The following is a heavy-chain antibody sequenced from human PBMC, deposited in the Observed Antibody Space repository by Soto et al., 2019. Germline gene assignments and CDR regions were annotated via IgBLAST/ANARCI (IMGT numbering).Heavy chain of an antibody. V-gene: IGHV4-34*01. J-gene: IGHJ4*02. CDR3: ARASAPSYYYGSGSLGRYFDY. CDR1: GGSFSGYY. D-gene: IGHD3-10*01. Sequence: SETLSLTCAVYGGSFSGYYWSWIRQPPGKGLEWFGEINHSGSTNYNPSLKSRVTISVDTSKNQFSLKLSSVTAADTAVYYCARASAPSYYYGSGSLGRYFDYWGQGTLVTVSS. CDR2: INHSGST.